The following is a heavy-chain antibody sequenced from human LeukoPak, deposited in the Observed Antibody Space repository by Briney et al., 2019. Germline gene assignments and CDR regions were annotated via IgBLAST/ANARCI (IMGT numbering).Heavy chain of an antibody. J-gene: IGHJ6*03. CDR3: ARVGLQFLEWFYMDV. CDR2: MNPNSGNT. CDR1: GYTFTSYD. D-gene: IGHD3-3*01. V-gene: IGHV1-8*03. Sequence: ASVKVSCKASGYTFTSYDINWVRQATGQGLEWMGWMNPNSGNTGYAQKFQGRVTLTRNTSISTAYMELSSLRSEDTAVYYCARVGLQFLEWFYMDVWGKGTTVTVSS.